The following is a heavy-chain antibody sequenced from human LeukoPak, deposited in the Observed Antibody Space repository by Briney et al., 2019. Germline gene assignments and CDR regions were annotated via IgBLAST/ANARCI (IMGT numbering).Heavy chain of an antibody. D-gene: IGHD2-2*01. Sequence: PGGSLRLSCAASGFTLSSYWMSWVRLAPGKGLEWVANVKQDGSEKYCVDSVKGRFTISRDNAKNSLFLQMNSLRAEDTAVYYCARALDTCSSRYQPFEYWGQGTLVTVSS. CDR2: VKQDGSEK. V-gene: IGHV3-7*01. J-gene: IGHJ4*02. CDR1: GFTLSSYW. CDR3: ARALDTCSSRYQPFEY.